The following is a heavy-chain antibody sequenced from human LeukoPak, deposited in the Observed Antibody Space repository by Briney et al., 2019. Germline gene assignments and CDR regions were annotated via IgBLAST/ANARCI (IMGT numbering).Heavy chain of an antibody. CDR3: ARVPGDYGLDY. D-gene: IGHD4-17*01. CDR2: IYYSGST. V-gene: IGHV4-59*01. Sequence: SETLSLTCTVSGGSISSYYWSWIRQPPGKGLEWIGYIYYSGSTNYNPSLKSRVTISVDTSKNQFSLKLSSVTAADTAVYYCARVPGDYGLDYWGQGNPGHRLL. J-gene: IGHJ4*02. CDR1: GGSISSYY.